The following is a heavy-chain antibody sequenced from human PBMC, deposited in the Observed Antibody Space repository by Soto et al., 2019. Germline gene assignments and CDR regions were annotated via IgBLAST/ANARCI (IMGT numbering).Heavy chain of an antibody. V-gene: IGHV4-31*03. CDR2: IYYSGST. D-gene: IGHD2-15*01. CDR1: GGSISSGGYY. CDR3: AASSEGVVLDY. Sequence: QVQLQESGPGLVKPSQTLSLTCTVSGGSISSGGYYCIWIRQHTGKGLEWIGYIYYSGSTYYNPSLKSRVTISVDTSKNQFSLKLSSVTAADTAVYYCAASSEGVVLDYWGQGTLVTVSS. J-gene: IGHJ4*02.